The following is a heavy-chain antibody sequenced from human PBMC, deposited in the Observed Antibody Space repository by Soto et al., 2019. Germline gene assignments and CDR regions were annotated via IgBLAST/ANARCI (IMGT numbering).Heavy chain of an antibody. D-gene: IGHD3-22*01. CDR3: ARQQYYYDSSGYHPYYYGMDV. CDR2: IYPGDSDT. V-gene: IGHV5-51*01. J-gene: IGHJ6*02. Sequence: PGESLKISCKGSGYSFTSYWIGWVRQMPGKGLEWMGIIYPGDSDTRYSPSFQGQVTISADKSISTAYLQWSSLKASDTAMYYCARQQYYYDSSGYHPYYYGMDVWGQGTTVTVS. CDR1: GYSFTSYW.